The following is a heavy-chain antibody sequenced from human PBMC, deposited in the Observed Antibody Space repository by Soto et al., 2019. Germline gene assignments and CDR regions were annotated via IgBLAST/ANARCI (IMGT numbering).Heavy chain of an antibody. D-gene: IGHD6-13*01. CDR2: IYYSGST. Sequence: SETLSLTCTVSGGSISSSSYYWGWIRQPPGKGLEWIGSIYYSGSTYYNPSLKSRVTISVDTSKNQFSLKLSSVTAADTAVYYCAREIIAAAGTSRVYYYYGMDVSGQATTFTVSS. V-gene: IGHV4-39*02. CDR3: AREIIAAAGTSRVYYYYGMDV. CDR1: GGSISSSSYY. J-gene: IGHJ6*02.